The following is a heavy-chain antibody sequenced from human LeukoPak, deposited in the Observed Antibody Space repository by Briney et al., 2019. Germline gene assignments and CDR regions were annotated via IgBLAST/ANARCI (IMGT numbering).Heavy chain of an antibody. CDR1: GFTFTNYW. D-gene: IGHD2-15*01. CDR2: IDPNDSDT. V-gene: IGHV5-51*01. CDR3: AKHGGILLSGPDV. Sequence: GESLQISCQGSGFTFTNYWIGWVRRMSGKGLEWMGIIDPNDSDTKYSPSFQGQVTISVDKSINTAYLQWSTLKASDTAMYYCAKHGGILLSGPDVWGQGTAVIVSS. J-gene: IGHJ6*02.